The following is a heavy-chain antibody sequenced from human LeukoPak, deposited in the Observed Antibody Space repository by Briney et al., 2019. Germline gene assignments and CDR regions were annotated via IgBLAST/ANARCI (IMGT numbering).Heavy chain of an antibody. CDR3: ARGRYCSSTSCYYFDY. Sequence: ASVRVSCKASGYTFTGYYMHWVRQAPGQGLEWMGWINPNSGGTNYAQKFQGRVTMTRDTSISAAYMELSRLRSDDTAVYYCARGRYCSSTSCYYFDYWGQGTLVTVSS. CDR2: INPNSGGT. D-gene: IGHD2-2*01. J-gene: IGHJ4*02. CDR1: GYTFTGYY. V-gene: IGHV1-2*02.